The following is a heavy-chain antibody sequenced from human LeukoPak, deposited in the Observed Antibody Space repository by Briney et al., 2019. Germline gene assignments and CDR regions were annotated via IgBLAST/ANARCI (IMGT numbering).Heavy chain of an antibody. V-gene: IGHV4-59*12. CDR3: ARGYTAPRRGPFDY. J-gene: IGHJ4*02. D-gene: IGHD1-1*01. Sequence: SETLSLTCTVSGSSISSYYWSWIRQPPGKGLEWIGYINYSGSTKYNPSLKSRVTISVDTSKNQFSLKLSSVTAADTAVYYCARGYTAPRRGPFDYWGQGTLVTVSS. CDR1: GSSISSYY. CDR2: INYSGST.